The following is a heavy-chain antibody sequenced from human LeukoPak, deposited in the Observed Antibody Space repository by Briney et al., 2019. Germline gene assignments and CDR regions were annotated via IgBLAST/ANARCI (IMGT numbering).Heavy chain of an antibody. D-gene: IGHD2-15*01. CDR3: AKAVMVAATHFDY. Sequence: GGSLRLSCAASGFTFDDYAMHWVRQAPGKGLEWVSGISWNSGGIGYADSVKGRFTISRDNAKNSLYLQMNSLRAEDTALYYCAKAVMVAATHFDYWGQGTLVTVSS. J-gene: IGHJ4*02. V-gene: IGHV3-9*01. CDR2: ISWNSGGI. CDR1: GFTFDDYA.